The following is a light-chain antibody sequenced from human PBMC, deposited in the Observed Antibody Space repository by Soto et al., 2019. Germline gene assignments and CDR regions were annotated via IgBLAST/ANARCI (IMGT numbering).Light chain of an antibody. CDR3: QQRRSWPPTIT. J-gene: IGKJ5*01. V-gene: IGKV3-11*01. CDR1: QSVSTY. CDR2: DAS. Sequence: EIVLTQSPATLSLSPGERATLSCRAIQSVSTYLAWYQQRPGQAPRLLIYDASYRATDIPPRFSGSGSGADFTFTISSLEPEDFAVYYCQQRRSWPPTITFGQGTRLEIK.